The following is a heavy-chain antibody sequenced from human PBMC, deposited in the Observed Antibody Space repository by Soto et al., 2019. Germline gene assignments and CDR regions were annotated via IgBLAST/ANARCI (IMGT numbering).Heavy chain of an antibody. Sequence: GGSLRLSCAASGFTFSSYAMSWVRQAPGKALEWVSAISGSGGSTYYADSVKGRFTISRDNSKNTLYLQMNSLRAEDTAVYYCAKGPSQTGPLIVVVNDYYYMDVWGKGTTVTVSS. CDR2: ISGSGGST. V-gene: IGHV3-23*01. CDR3: AKGPSQTGPLIVVVNDYYYMDV. D-gene: IGHD2-2*01. J-gene: IGHJ6*03. CDR1: GFTFSSYA.